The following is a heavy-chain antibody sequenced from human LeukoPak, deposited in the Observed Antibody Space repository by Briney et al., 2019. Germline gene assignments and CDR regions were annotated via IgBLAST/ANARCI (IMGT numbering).Heavy chain of an antibody. CDR3: ARGRYCSSTSCYAPTWYFDL. J-gene: IGHJ2*01. Sequence: SETLSLTCTVSGGSISSSCYYWGWIRQPPGKGLEWIGSIYYSGSTYYNPSLKSRVTISVDTSKNQFSLKLSSVTAADTAVYYCARGRYCSSTSCYAPTWYFDLWGRGTLVTVSS. CDR2: IYYSGST. CDR1: GGSISSSCYY. D-gene: IGHD2-2*01. V-gene: IGHV4-39*07.